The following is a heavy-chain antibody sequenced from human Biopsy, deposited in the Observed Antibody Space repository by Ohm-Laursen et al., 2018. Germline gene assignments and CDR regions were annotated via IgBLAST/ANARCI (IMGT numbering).Heavy chain of an antibody. Sequence: SDTLSLTCTVSGGSISNNNYYWGWLRQPPGKGLEWIGSIFYRGSTHYKQSLKSRVNISVDKSKNQFSLKLNSVTAADTAVYYCARDYDTSGYYYVSWGQGTLVTVSS. CDR3: ARDYDTSGYYYVS. V-gene: IGHV4-39*01. J-gene: IGHJ5*02. CDR2: IFYRGST. CDR1: GGSISNNNYY. D-gene: IGHD3-22*01.